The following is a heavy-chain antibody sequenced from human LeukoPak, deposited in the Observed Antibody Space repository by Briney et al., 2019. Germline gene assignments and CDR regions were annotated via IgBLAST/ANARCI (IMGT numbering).Heavy chain of an antibody. CDR3: ARSSYSSGGGWFDP. V-gene: IGHV4-59*01. D-gene: IGHD6-19*01. CDR2: IYYSGTT. CDR1: GGSFRSYY. J-gene: IGHJ5*02. Sequence: KPSETLSLTCTVSGGSFRSYYWTWIRQPPGEGLEWIAYIYYSGTTNYNPSLKSRVTISVDTSKNQFSLKLSSVTAADTAVYYCARSSYSSGGGWFDPWGQGTLVTVSS.